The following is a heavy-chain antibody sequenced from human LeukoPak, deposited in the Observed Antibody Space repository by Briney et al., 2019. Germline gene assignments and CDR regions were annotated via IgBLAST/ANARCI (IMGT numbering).Heavy chain of an antibody. CDR1: GGSFSGYY. V-gene: IGHV4-34*01. Sequence: SETLSLTCAVYGGSFSGYYWSWIRQPPGKGLEWIGEINHSGSTNNNPSLKSRVTISVDTSKNQFSLKLRSVPAADTAVYYCANMVSLDYWGQGTLVTVSS. D-gene: IGHD5-18*01. CDR2: INHSGST. CDR3: ANMVSLDY. J-gene: IGHJ4*02.